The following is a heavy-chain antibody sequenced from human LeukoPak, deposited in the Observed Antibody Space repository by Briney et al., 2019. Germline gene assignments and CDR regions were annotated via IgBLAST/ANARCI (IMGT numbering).Heavy chain of an antibody. Sequence: SETLSLTCTVSGGSISSSSYYWGWIRQPPGKGLEWIGSIYYSGSTYYNPSLKSRVTISVDTSKNQFSLKLSSVTGAETAVYYCARHFGVLGGAFDIWGQGTMVTVSS. CDR3: ARHFGVLGGAFDI. J-gene: IGHJ3*02. CDR1: GGSISSSSYY. CDR2: IYYSGST. V-gene: IGHV4-39*01. D-gene: IGHD3-16*01.